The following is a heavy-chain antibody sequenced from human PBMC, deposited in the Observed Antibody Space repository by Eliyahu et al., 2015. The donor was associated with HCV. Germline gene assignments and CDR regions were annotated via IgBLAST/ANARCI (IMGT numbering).Heavy chain of an antibody. CDR3: ARAVLLTYGASCKYYFDY. Sequence: QVQLQQWGAGLLKPSETLSLTCAVYDGKGLEWIGEINHSGSTNYNPSLKSPVTQSVDTSKNQFSLKLSSVTAADTAVYYCARAVLLTYGASCKYYFDYWGQGTLVTVSS. D-gene: IGHD2-2*01. CDR1: DG. CDR2: INHSGST. V-gene: IGHV4-34*01. J-gene: IGHJ4*02.